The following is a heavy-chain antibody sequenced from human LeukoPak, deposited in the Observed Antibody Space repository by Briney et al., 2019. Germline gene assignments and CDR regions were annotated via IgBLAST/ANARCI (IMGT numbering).Heavy chain of an antibody. CDR2: IYSGGST. CDR3: ARSDYYDIFDY. Sequence: PGGSLRLSCAASGFTVSSNYMSWVRQAPGKGLEWVSVIYSGGSTYYADSVKGQFTISRHNSKSTLYLQMNSLRAEDTAVYYCARSDYYDIFDYWGQGTLVTVSS. J-gene: IGHJ4*02. D-gene: IGHD3-22*01. V-gene: IGHV3-53*04. CDR1: GFTVSSNY.